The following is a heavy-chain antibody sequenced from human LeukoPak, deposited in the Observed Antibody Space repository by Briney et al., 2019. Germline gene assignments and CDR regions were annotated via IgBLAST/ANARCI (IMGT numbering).Heavy chain of an antibody. J-gene: IGHJ4*02. CDR1: GYTFTGYY. D-gene: IGHD2-2*01. V-gene: IGHV1-2*02. CDR3: AREVVPAAHFDY. Sequence: ASVKVSCKASGYTFTGYYMHWVRQAPGQGLEWMRWINPNSGGTNYAQKFQGRVTMTRDTSISTAYMELSRLRSDDTAVYYCAREVVPAAHFDYWGQGTLSPSPQ. CDR2: INPNSGGT.